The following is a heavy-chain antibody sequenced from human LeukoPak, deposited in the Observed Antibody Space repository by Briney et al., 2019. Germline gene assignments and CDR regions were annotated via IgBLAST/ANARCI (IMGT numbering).Heavy chain of an antibody. CDR1: GGSFSGYY. Sequence: SETLSLTCAVYGGSFSGYYWTWIRQPLGKGLEWIGSIYYSGSTYYNPSLKSRVTISVDTSKNQFSLKLSSVTAADTAVYYCARVVRLYYDYVWGSYRYLPFDYWGQGTLVTVSS. CDR3: ARVVRLYYDYVWGSYRYLPFDY. D-gene: IGHD3-16*02. V-gene: IGHV4-34*01. J-gene: IGHJ4*02. CDR2: IYYSGST.